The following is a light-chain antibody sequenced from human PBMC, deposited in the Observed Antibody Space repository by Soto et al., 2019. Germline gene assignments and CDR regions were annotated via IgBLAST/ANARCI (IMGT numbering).Light chain of an antibody. J-gene: IGKJ4*01. CDR1: QSVSIY. CDR2: DAS. CDR3: KQRSHSPTT. V-gene: IGKV3-11*01. Sequence: IVFTHAPATLALSPWERATLSCRASQSVSIYLAWYQQKPGQAPRLLIYDASNRATGIPARFSGSGSGTDFTITIRSLETEDFAVYYCKQRSHSPTTLGGGTKV.